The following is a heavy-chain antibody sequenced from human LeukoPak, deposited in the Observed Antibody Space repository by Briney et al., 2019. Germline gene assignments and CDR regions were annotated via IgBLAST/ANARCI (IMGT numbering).Heavy chain of an antibody. CDR1: GGTFSSYA. CDR3: ARGRGSGWRLYNWFDP. CDR2: IIPIFGTA. D-gene: IGHD6-25*01. Sequence: SVKVSCKASGGTFSSYAISWVRQAPGQGLEWMGGIIPIFGTANYAQKFQGRVTITADESTSTAYMELSSLRSEDTAVYYCARGRGSGWRLYNWFDPWGQGTLVTVSS. V-gene: IGHV1-69*13. J-gene: IGHJ5*02.